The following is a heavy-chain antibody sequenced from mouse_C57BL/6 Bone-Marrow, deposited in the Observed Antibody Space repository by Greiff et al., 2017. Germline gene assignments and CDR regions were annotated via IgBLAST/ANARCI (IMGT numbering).Heavy chain of an antibody. V-gene: IGHV1-64*01. Sequence: QVQLQQPGAELVKPGASVKLSCKASGYTFTSYWMHRVKQRPGQGLEWIGMIHPNSGSTNYNEKFKSKATLTVDKSSSTAYMQLSSLTSEDSAVYYCASDYGSSYDWFAYWGQGTLVTVSA. CDR1: GYTFTSYW. D-gene: IGHD1-1*01. CDR2: IHPNSGST. J-gene: IGHJ3*01. CDR3: ASDYGSSYDWFAY.